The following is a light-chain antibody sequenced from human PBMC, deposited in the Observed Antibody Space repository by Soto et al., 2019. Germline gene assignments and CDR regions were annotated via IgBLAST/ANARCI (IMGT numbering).Light chain of an antibody. CDR3: CSYAGSNYV. V-gene: IGLV2-23*02. CDR2: EVS. J-gene: IGLJ1*01. CDR1: SSDVGNYNL. Sequence: QSALTQPASVSGSPGQSITISCTGTSSDVGNYNLVSWYQHHPGKAPKLMIYEVSKRPSGVSNRFSGSKSGDTASLTISGLQAEDEADYYRCSYAGSNYVFGTGTKVTVL.